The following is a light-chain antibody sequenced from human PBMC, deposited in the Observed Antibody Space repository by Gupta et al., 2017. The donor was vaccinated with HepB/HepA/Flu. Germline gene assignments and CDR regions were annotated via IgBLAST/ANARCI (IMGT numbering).Light chain of an antibody. CDR2: DAS. CDR3: QQQCNWPPLT. J-gene: IGKJ4*01. Sequence: EIVLTQSPATLSLSPGERATLSCRASESVSHFLVWYQQKPGQAPRLLIYDASSRATGIPTRFSGSGSGTDFTLTISSREPEDFAVYYCQQQCNWPPLTFGGGTKVEMK. V-gene: IGKV3-11*01. CDR1: ESVSHF.